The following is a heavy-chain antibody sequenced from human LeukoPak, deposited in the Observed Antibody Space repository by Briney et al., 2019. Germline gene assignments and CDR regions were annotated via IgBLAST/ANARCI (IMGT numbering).Heavy chain of an antibody. CDR2: IYYSGST. D-gene: IGHD1-26*01. J-gene: IGHJ4*02. CDR1: GGSISSSSYY. Sequence: SETLSLTCTVSGGSISSSSYYWGWIRQPPGKGLEWIGSIYYSGSTYYNPSLKSRVTISVDTSKNQFSLKLSSVTAADTAVYYCARPVGPAAHYFDYWGQGTLVTVSS. CDR3: ARPVGPAAHYFDY. V-gene: IGHV4-39*07.